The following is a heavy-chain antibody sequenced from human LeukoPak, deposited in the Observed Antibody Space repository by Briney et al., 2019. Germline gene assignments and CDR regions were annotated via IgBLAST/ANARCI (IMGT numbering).Heavy chain of an antibody. D-gene: IGHD3-10*01. V-gene: IGHV5-51*01. CDR1: GYSFTSYW. Sequence: GESLKICCNCSGYSFTSYWIGMVRQLPGKLLECGEIIYPGDSDTRYSPSFQGQVTISADKSISTAYLQWSSLKASDTAMYYCARQPRGGSGSYYDYWGQGTLVTVSS. J-gene: IGHJ4*02. CDR2: IYPGDSDT. CDR3: ARQPRGGSGSYYDY.